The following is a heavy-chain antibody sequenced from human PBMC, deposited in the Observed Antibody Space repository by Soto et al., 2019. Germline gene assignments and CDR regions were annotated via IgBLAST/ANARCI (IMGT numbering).Heavy chain of an antibody. Sequence: QVQLVESGGGVVQPGRSLRLSCAASGFTFSSYGMHWVRQAPGKGLEWVAVIWYDGSNKYYADSVKGRFTISRDNSKNTLYLQMNSLRAEDTAVYYCARGYLGITIIHKDYYYGMDVWGQGTTVTVSS. D-gene: IGHD3-3*01. CDR3: ARGYLGITIIHKDYYYGMDV. J-gene: IGHJ6*02. V-gene: IGHV3-33*01. CDR1: GFTFSSYG. CDR2: IWYDGSNK.